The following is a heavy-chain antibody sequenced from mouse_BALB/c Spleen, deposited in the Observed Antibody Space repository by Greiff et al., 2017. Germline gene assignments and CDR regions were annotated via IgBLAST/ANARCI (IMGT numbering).Heavy chain of an antibody. D-gene: IGHD1-1*01. CDR2: ISSGGST. J-gene: IGHJ1*01. V-gene: IGHV5-6-5*01. CDR1: GFTFSSYA. CDR3: ARGRDYGSGLSWYFDV. Sequence: EVKVVESGGGLVKPGGSLKLSCAASGFTFSSYAMSWVRQTPEKRLEWVASISSGGSTYYPDSVKGRFTISRDNARNILYLQMSSLRSEDTAMYYCARGRDYGSGLSWYFDVWGAGTTVTVSS.